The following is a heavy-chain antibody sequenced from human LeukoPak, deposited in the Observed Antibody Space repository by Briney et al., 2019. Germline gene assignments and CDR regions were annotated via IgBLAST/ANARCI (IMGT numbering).Heavy chain of an antibody. V-gene: IGHV5-51*01. D-gene: IGHD5-18*01. CDR3: ARPREEGTAMGLRAFDI. CDR1: GYSFTTHW. J-gene: IGHJ3*02. Sequence: GESLKISCKGSGYSFTTHWIGWVRQVPGKGLEWMGIIYPGDSDVRYSPSFQGQVTILADKSISTAYLQWSSLKASDTAMYYCARPREEGTAMGLRAFDIWGQGTMVTVSS. CDR2: IYPGDSDV.